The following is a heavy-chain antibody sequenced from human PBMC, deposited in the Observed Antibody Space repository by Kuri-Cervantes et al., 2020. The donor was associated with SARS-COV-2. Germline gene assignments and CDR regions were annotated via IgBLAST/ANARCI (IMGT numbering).Heavy chain of an antibody. V-gene: IGHV3-21*01. D-gene: IGHD1-26*01. J-gene: IGHJ4*02. CDR2: ISSSSYI. Sequence: GESLKISCAASGFTFSSYSMNWVRQAPGKGLEWVSSISSSSYIYYADSVKGRFTISRDNAKNTLYLQMNSLRAEDTAVYYCARAFLRGGSDYWGQGTLVTVSS. CDR3: ARAFLRGGSDY. CDR1: GFTFSSYS.